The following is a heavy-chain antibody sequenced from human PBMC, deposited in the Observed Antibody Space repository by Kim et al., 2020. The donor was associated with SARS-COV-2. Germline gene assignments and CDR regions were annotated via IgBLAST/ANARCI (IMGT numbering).Heavy chain of an antibody. D-gene: IGHD3-3*01. V-gene: IGHV5-51*01. Sequence: GESLKISCKGSGYSFTSYWIGWVRQMPGKGLEWMGIIYPGDSDTRYRPSFQGQVTISADKSISTAYLQWSSLKASDTAMYYCARHLFSHTVGFDYWGQGTLVTVSS. CDR1: GYSFTSYW. CDR3: ARHLFSHTVGFDY. CDR2: IYPGDSDT. J-gene: IGHJ4*02.